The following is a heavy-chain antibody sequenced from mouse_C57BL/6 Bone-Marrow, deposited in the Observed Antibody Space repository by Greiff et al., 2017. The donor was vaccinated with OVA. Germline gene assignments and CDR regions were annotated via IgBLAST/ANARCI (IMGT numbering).Heavy chain of an antibody. Sequence: EVKLQESGAELVRPGASVKLSCTASGFNIKDDYMHWVKQRPEQGLEWIGWIDPENGDTEYASKFQGKATITAATSSNTAYLQLSSLTSEDTAVYYCTILRRDFDYWGQGTTRTVSS. V-gene: IGHV14-4*01. J-gene: IGHJ2*01. CDR1: GFNIKDDY. D-gene: IGHD1-1*01. CDR2: IDPENGDT. CDR3: TILRRDFDY.